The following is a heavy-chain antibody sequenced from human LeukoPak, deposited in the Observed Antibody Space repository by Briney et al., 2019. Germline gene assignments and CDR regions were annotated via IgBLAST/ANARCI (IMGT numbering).Heavy chain of an antibody. CDR3: AAGPDILTGYYFDY. CDR2: MNPNSGNT. CDR1: GYTFTSYD. V-gene: IGHV1-8*01. Sequence: GASVKVSCKASGYTFTSYDINWVRQATGQGLEWMGWMNPNSGNTGYAQKFQERVTITRDMSTSTAYMELSSLRSEDTAVYYCAAGPDILTGYYFDYWGQGTLVTVSS. D-gene: IGHD3-9*01. J-gene: IGHJ4*02.